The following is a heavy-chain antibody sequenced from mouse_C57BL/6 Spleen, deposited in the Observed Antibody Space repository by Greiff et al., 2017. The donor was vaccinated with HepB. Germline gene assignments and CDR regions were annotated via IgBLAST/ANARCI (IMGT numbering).Heavy chain of an antibody. CDR3: ARRTGTYDFDY. CDR1: GFTFSSYG. D-gene: IGHD4-1*01. V-gene: IGHV5-6*01. J-gene: IGHJ2*01. Sequence: EVQLVESGGDLVKPGGSLKLSCAASGFTFSSYGMSWVRQTPDKRLEWVANISSGGSYTYYPDSVKGRFTISRDNAKNTLYLQMSSLKSEDTAMYYCARRTGTYDFDYWGQGTTLTVST. CDR2: ISSGGSYT.